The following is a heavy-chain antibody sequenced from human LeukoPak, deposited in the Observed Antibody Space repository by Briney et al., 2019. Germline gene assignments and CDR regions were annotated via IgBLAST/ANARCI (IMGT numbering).Heavy chain of an antibody. Sequence: WGTLSLSCAASGFSFSSYAMTWVRQPPGKGLEWVSAISGSGGSTYYADSVKGRFATSRDNSKNTQYLQMISLIAEETAVDYCAKDQCYYGSGSYKEYFQHWGQGTLVTVST. D-gene: IGHD3-10*01. CDR3: AKDQCYYGSGSYKEYFQH. V-gene: IGHV3-23*01. CDR2: ISGSGGST. J-gene: IGHJ1*01. CDR1: GFSFSSYA.